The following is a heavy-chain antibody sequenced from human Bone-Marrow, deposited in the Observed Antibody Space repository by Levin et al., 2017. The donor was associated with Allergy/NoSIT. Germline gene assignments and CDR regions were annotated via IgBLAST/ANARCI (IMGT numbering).Heavy chain of an antibody. CDR2: IDWDDDK. V-gene: IGHV2-70*01. Sequence: SGPTLVKPTQTLTLTCTFSGFSLSTSGMCVSWIRQPPGKALEWLALIDWDDDKYYSTSLKTRLTISKDTSKNQVVLTMTNMDPVDTATYYCARMKQYYYGSGSYYFFAFDIWGQGTMVTVSS. CDR3: ARMKQYYYGSGSYYFFAFDI. J-gene: IGHJ3*02. D-gene: IGHD3-10*01. CDR1: GFSLSTSGMC.